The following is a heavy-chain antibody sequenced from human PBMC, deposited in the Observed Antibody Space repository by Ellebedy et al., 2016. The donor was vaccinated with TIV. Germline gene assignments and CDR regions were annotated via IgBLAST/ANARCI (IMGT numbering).Heavy chain of an antibody. J-gene: IGHJ4*02. CDR3: ARADEGDPLDY. D-gene: IGHD3-10*01. CDR1: GYSFGSYG. Sequence: AASVKVSCKASGYSFGSYGISWVRQAPGQGLEWMGIIDPRGGRIDYAQKFKDRVIMSRDKSTNTVYMELSSLRSEDTAIYYCARADEGDPLDYWGQGTLVTVSS. V-gene: IGHV1-46*01. CDR2: IDPRGGRI.